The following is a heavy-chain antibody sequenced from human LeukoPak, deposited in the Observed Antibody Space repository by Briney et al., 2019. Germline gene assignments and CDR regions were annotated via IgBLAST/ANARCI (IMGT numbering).Heavy chain of an antibody. J-gene: IGHJ4*02. CDR1: GYTFTSFA. Sequence: SVKVSCKASGYTFTSFAINWVRQAPGQGLEWMGGIIPIFGTANYAQKFQGRVTITADESTSTAYMELSSLRSEDTAVYYCARDGTYYDFWSGYYRFDYWGQGTLVTVSS. CDR2: IIPIFGTA. V-gene: IGHV1-69*13. CDR3: ARDGTYYDFWSGYYRFDY. D-gene: IGHD3-3*01.